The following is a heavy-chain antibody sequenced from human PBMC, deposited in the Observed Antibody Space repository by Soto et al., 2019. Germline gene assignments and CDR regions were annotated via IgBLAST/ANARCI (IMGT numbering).Heavy chain of an antibody. D-gene: IGHD5-12*01. V-gene: IGHV2-5*02. CDR2: IYWDDDK. Sequence: QITVKESGLTLVKPTETLTLTCTFSGFSLSTHGMGVGWIRQPPGKALEWLALIYWDDDKRYSPSLRSRLTITGDTXTNQVDLTMTNMDPVDTATYYCARLTRGVYDLDRLWEKFDYWGQGILVTVSS. CDR1: GFSLSTHGMG. J-gene: IGHJ4*02. CDR3: ARLTRGVYDLDRLWEKFDY.